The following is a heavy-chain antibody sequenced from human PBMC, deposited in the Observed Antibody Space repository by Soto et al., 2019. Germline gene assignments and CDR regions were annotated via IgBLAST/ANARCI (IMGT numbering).Heavy chain of an antibody. CDR3: AKDSGYQLPDNYFYYGLDV. Sequence: QVQLVESGGGVVQPGRSLRLSCSASGFTFSTFAVHWVRQAPGKGLEWVAVISSDGYTKYYTDSVKGRFTISRDNSKNTLSLQMNSLRPEDTAVYYCAKDSGYQLPDNYFYYGLDVWGQGTTVTVSS. CDR1: GFTFSTFA. D-gene: IGHD2-2*01. J-gene: IGHJ6*02. CDR2: ISSDGYTK. V-gene: IGHV3-30-3*01.